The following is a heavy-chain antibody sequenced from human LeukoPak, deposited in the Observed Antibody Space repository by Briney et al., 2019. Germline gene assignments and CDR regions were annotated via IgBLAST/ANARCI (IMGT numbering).Heavy chain of an antibody. V-gene: IGHV4-38-2*02. Sequence: SETLSLTCTVSGYSISSDYYWGWIRQPPGKGLEWIGSIYHSGSTYYNPSLKSRVTISVDTSKNQFSLELSSVTAADTAVYYCAREVREYYYDSSGYYQSDYWGQGTLVTVSS. CDR1: GYSISSDYY. CDR2: IYHSGST. D-gene: IGHD3-22*01. J-gene: IGHJ4*02. CDR3: AREVREYYYDSSGYYQSDY.